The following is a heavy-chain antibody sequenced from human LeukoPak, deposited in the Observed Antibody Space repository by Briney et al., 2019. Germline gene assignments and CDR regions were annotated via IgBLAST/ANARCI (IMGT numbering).Heavy chain of an antibody. V-gene: IGHV3-30*02. CDR3: AKDNDILTGYSSPPDY. J-gene: IGHJ4*02. D-gene: IGHD3-9*01. Sequence: GGSLRLSCAASGFTFSSYGMHWVRQAPGKGLEWVAFIRSDGSNKYYADSVKGRFTISRDNSKNTLYLQMNSLRAEDTAVYYCAKDNDILTGYSSPPDYWGQGTLVTVSS. CDR2: IRSDGSNK. CDR1: GFTFSSYG.